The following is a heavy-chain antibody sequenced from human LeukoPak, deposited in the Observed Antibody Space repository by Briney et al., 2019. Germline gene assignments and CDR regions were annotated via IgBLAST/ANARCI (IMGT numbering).Heavy chain of an antibody. J-gene: IGHJ4*02. D-gene: IGHD3-9*01. CDR3: ARDLISSRSEFDY. V-gene: IGHV4-38-2*02. Sequence: PSETLSLTCTVSGYSISSGYYWGWVRQPPGKGLEWIGSIYHSGSTYYNPSLKSRVTISVDTSKNQFSLKLSSVTAADTAVYYCARDLISSRSEFDYWGQGTLVTVSS. CDR2: IYHSGST. CDR1: GYSISSGYY.